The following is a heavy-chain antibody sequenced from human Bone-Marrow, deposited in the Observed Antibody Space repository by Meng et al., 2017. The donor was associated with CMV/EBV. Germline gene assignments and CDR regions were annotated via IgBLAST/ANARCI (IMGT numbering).Heavy chain of an antibody. CDR1: GYSISSGYY. Sequence: GSLRLSCTVSGYSISSGYYWGWIRQPPGKGLEWIGSIYHSGSTYYNPSLKSRVTISVDTSKNQFSLKLSSVTAADTAGYYCARAWGGDYFDYWGQGALVTVSS. V-gene: IGHV4-38-2*02. CDR2: IYHSGST. CDR3: ARAWGGDYFDY. D-gene: IGHD3-10*01. J-gene: IGHJ4*02.